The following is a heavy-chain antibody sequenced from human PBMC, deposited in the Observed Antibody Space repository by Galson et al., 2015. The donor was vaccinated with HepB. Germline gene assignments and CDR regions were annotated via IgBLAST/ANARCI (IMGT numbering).Heavy chain of an antibody. J-gene: IGHJ3*02. Sequence: SLRLSCAASGFTFSSYSMNWVRQAPGKGLEWVSSISSSSSYIYYADSVKGRFTISRDNAKNSLYLQMNSLRAEDTAVYYCARDRAAAKPHDAFDIWGQGTMVTVSS. CDR3: ARDRAAAKPHDAFDI. V-gene: IGHV3-21*01. D-gene: IGHD6-13*01. CDR2: ISSSSSYI. CDR1: GFTFSSYS.